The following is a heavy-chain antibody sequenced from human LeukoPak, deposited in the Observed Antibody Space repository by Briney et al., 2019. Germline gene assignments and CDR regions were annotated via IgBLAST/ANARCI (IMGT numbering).Heavy chain of an antibody. CDR1: GFAFSNLA. V-gene: IGHV3-48*03. CDR3: ARSKRPDAFDI. J-gene: IGHJ3*02. D-gene: IGHD4-11*01. CDR2: ISGSGTTI. Sequence: GGSLRLSCAASGFAFSNLAMGWVRQAPGKGLEWVSYISGSGTTIHYTDSVKGRFTISRDNAKRSLYLQMNSLRAEDTAVYYCARSKRPDAFDIWGQGTLVTVSS.